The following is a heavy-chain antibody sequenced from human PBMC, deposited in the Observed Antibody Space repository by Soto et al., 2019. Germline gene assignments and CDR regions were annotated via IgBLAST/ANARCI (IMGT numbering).Heavy chain of an antibody. J-gene: IGHJ6*02. Sequence: EVQLVESGGGLVQPGRSLRLSCAASGFTFDDYAMHWVRQAPGKGLEWVSGISWNSGTIVYADSVKGRFTISRDNAKNSHVLQRNSLRGVKTALYYCAKDMRGGSSSSRYYYGLDVWGQGTTVTVSS. D-gene: IGHD6-13*01. CDR3: AKDMRGGSSSSRYYYGLDV. V-gene: IGHV3-9*01. CDR1: GFTFDDYA. CDR2: ISWNSGTI.